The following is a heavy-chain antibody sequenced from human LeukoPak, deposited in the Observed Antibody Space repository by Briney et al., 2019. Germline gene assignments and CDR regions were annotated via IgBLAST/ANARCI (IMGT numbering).Heavy chain of an antibody. V-gene: IGHV3-21*01. Sequence: PGGSLRLSCAASGFXFSSYSMNWVRQAPGKGLEWVSSISSSSSYIYYADSVKGRFTISRDNAKNSLYLQMNSLRAEDTAVYYCAREDCSGGSCYSSEAFDIWGQGTMVTVSS. CDR3: AREDCSGGSCYSSEAFDI. J-gene: IGHJ3*02. D-gene: IGHD2-15*01. CDR2: ISSSSSYI. CDR1: GFXFSSYS.